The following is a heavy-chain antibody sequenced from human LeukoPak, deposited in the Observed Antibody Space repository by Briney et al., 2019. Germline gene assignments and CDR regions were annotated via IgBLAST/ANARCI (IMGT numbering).Heavy chain of an antibody. Sequence: EGSLRLSCAASGFTFSNTWMSWVRQAPGKGLEWVGRLRSKGDGGTTDYAAPVKGRFTISRDDSENMLYLQMNSLKTEDTAVYYCTTDDGGSEFDYWGQGTLVTVSS. D-gene: IGHD1-26*01. CDR1: GFTFSNTW. V-gene: IGHV3-15*01. CDR3: TTDDGGSEFDY. CDR2: LRSKGDGGTT. J-gene: IGHJ4*02.